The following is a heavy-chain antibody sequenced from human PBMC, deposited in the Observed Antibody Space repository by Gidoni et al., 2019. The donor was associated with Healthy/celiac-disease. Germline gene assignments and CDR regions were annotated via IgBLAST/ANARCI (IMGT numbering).Heavy chain of an antibody. Sequence: QLQLQESGPGLVKPSETLSLTCTVSGASISSSSYYWGWIRQPPGKGLEWIGSIYYSGSTYYNPSLKSRVTISVDTSKNQFSLKLSSVTAADTAVYYCARQAIAAGGTDYWGQGTLVTVSS. D-gene: IGHD6-13*01. J-gene: IGHJ4*02. CDR2: IYYSGST. CDR1: GASISSSSYY. CDR3: ARQAIAAGGTDY. V-gene: IGHV4-39*01.